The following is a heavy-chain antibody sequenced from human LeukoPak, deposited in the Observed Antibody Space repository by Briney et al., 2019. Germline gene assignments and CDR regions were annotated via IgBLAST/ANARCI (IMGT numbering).Heavy chain of an antibody. CDR2: ISAYNGNT. CDR3: ARDLSTMVRGSTYYFDY. CDR1: GYTFTSYG. V-gene: IGHV1-18*01. D-gene: IGHD3-10*01. Sequence: GASVKVSCKASGYTFTSYGISWVRQAPGQGLEWMGWISAYNGNTNYAQKLQGRVTITTDTSTSTAYMELRSLRSDDTAVYYCARDLSTMVRGSTYYFDYWGQGTLVTVSS. J-gene: IGHJ4*02.